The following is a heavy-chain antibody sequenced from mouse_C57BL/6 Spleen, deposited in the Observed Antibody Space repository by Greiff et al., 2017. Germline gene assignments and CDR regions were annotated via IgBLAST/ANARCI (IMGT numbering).Heavy chain of an antibody. CDR2: INPGSGGT. J-gene: IGHJ2*01. V-gene: IGHV1-54*01. Sequence: QVQLQQSGAELVRPGTSVKVSCKASGYAFTNYLIEWVKQRPGQGLEWIGVINPGSGGTNYNEKFKGKATLTADKSSSTAYMQLSSLTSEDSAVYFCAREDSIIPLYFDYWGQGTTLTVSS. CDR1: GYAFTNYL. CDR3: AREDSIIPLYFDY.